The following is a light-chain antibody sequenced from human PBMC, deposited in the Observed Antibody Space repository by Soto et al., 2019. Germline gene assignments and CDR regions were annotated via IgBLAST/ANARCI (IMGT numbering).Light chain of an antibody. CDR3: QQYYSTPP. CDR2: DAS. CDR1: ERLSSVY. J-gene: IGKJ5*01. V-gene: IGKV3-20*01. Sequence: EIVLTQSPGTLSLSPGERATLSCRASERLSSVYLAWYQQRPGQPPRLLIYDASTRATGIPARFSGSGSGTEFTLTISSLQAEDVAVYYCQQYYSTPPFGQGTRLEI.